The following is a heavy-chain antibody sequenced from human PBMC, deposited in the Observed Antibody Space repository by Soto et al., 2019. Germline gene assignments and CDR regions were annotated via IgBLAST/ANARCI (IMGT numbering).Heavy chain of an antibody. CDR1: GFTFNRCA. CDR2: IDENGGTT. Sequence: GGSLRLSCGGSGFTFNRCAMSWVRQSPGKGLEWVSAIDENGGTTYYADSVQGRFTISRDNSKNTLYLEMNSLRAEDTAVYYCAREWSISVSAPGYWGQGTLVTVSS. CDR3: AREWSISVSAPGY. D-gene: IGHD6-19*01. J-gene: IGHJ4*02. V-gene: IGHV3-23*01.